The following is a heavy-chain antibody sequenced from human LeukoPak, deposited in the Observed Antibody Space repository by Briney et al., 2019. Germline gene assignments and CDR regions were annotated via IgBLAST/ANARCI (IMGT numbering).Heavy chain of an antibody. CDR1: GYTFTGYY. J-gene: IGHJ4*02. CDR3: ARVVYSSGWSDY. Sequence: GASVKVSCKASGYTFTGYYMHWVRQAPGKELEWMGWINPNSGGTNYAQKFQGRVNMTRDTSISTAYMELSRLRSDDTAVYYCARVVYSSGWSDYWGQGTLVTVSS. D-gene: IGHD6-19*01. V-gene: IGHV1-2*02. CDR2: INPNSGGT.